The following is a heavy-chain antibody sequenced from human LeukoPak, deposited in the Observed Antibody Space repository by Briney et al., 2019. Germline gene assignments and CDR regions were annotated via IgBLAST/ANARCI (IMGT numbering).Heavy chain of an antibody. CDR3: ARGPYDYVWGSYRKTAYYYYYGMDV. CDR1: GGTFSSYA. D-gene: IGHD3-16*02. J-gene: IGHJ6*02. Sequence: SVKVSCKASGGTFSSYAISWVRQAPGQGHEWMGGIIPIFGTANYAQKFQGRVTITADESTSTAYMELSRLRSDDTAVYYCARGPYDYVWGSYRKTAYYYYYGMDVWGQGTTVTVSS. V-gene: IGHV1-69*13. CDR2: IIPIFGTA.